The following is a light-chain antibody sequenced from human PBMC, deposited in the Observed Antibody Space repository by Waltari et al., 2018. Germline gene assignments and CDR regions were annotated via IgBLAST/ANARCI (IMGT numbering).Light chain of an antibody. J-gene: IGKJ4*01. V-gene: IGKV4-1*01. CDR2: WAS. Sequence: DIVMTQSPDLLSVSLGERATINCKSSQSVLYSSTNKNYLAWYQQKPGQPPKLLMYWASTRESGVPDRFSGSGSGTDFTLTISSLQAEDVAVYFCQQYHSTPLTFGGGTKVEI. CDR3: QQYHSTPLT. CDR1: QSVLYSSTNKNY.